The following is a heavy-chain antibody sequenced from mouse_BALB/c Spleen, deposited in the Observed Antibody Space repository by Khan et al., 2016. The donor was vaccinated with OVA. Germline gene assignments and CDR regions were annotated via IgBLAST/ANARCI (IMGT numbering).Heavy chain of an antibody. CDR1: GYTFTSYW. CDR2: VNPNTGYT. V-gene: IGHV1-7*01. Sequence: QVQLQQSGAELAKPGASVKMSCKASGYTFTSYWMHWVKQRPGQGLEWIGYVNPNTGYTDYTQKFKDKATLTADKSSSTAYMQLTSLTAEDSAVYCCARAGGYDGYYAWFAYWGQGTLVTVSA. J-gene: IGHJ3*01. D-gene: IGHD2-3*01. CDR3: ARAGGYDGYYAWFAY.